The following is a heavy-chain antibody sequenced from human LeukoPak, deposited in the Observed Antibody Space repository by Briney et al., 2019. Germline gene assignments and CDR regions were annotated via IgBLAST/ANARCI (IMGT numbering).Heavy chain of an antibody. CDR1: GFTFSSYA. D-gene: IGHD1-26*01. CDR2: ISYDGSNK. V-gene: IGHV3-30-3*01. CDR3: ARSRVGGSSYNAFDI. J-gene: IGHJ3*02. Sequence: GGSLRLSCAASGFTFSSYAMHWVRQAPGKGLEWVAVISYDGSNKYYADSVKGRFTISRDNSKNTLYLQMNSLRAEDTAVYYCARSRVGGSSYNAFDIWGQGTMVTVSS.